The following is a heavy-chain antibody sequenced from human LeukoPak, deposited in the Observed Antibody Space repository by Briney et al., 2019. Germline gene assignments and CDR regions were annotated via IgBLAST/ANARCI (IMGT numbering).Heavy chain of an antibody. CDR1: GGPINSGDYY. V-gene: IGHV4-61*08. CDR2: IYYSGST. CDR3: ARSLGSTSWGWFDP. D-gene: IGHD2-2*01. Sequence: SETLSLTCTVSGGPINSGDYYWSWIRQPPGKGLEWIGYIYYSGSTNYNPSLKSRVTISVDTSKNQFSLKLSSVTAADTAVYYCARSLGSTSWGWFDPWGQGTLVTVSS. J-gene: IGHJ5*02.